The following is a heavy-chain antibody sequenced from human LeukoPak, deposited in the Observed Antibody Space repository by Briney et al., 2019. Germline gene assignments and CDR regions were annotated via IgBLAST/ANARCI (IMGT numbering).Heavy chain of an antibody. CDR3: ASDDKWAFDY. Sequence: PGGSLRLSCAVSGFTFANYALNWFRHTPGKGLEWLSYISSTSAIYYADSVKGRFTISRDNAKTSLYLQMNSMRAEDTAVYHCASDDKWAFDYWGQGTLVTVSS. J-gene: IGHJ4*02. D-gene: IGHD1-26*01. CDR2: ISSTSAI. CDR1: GFTFANYA. V-gene: IGHV3-69-1*02.